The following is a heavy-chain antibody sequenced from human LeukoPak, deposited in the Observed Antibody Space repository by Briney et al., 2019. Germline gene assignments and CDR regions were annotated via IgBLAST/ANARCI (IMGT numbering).Heavy chain of an antibody. CDR1: GFTFSIYG. J-gene: IGHJ4*02. D-gene: IGHD2-21*02. CDR2: IRGSGAQT. Sequence: GGSLRLSCAASGFTFSIYGMSWLRQAPGKGLEWVSAIRGSGAQTFYADSVQGRFTISRANPKNTLYLEMNSLRAEDTAVYYCAKTLPYEVYCSGDCPYLFDHWGRGTMVTVSS. CDR3: AKTLPYEVYCSGDCPYLFDH. V-gene: IGHV3-23*01.